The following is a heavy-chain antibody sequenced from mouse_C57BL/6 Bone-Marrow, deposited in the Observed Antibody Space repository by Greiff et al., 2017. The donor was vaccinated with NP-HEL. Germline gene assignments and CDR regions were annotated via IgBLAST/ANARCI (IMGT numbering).Heavy chain of an antibody. V-gene: IGHV5-12*01. J-gene: IGHJ4*01. CDR1: GFTFSDYY. CDR3: ARHPAMDY. CDR2: ISNGGGST. Sequence: EVKLVESGGGLVQPGGSLKLSCAASGFTFSDYYMYWVRQTPEKRLEWVAYISNGGGSTYYPDTVKGRFTISSDNAKNTLYLQVSRLKSEDTAMYYCARHPAMDYWGQGTSVTVSS.